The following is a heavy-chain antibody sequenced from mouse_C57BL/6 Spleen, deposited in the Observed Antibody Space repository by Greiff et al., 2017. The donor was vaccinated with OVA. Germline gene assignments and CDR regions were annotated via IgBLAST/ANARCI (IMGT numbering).Heavy chain of an antibody. CDR1: GYTFTSYG. V-gene: IGHV1-81*01. Sequence: QVQLQQSGAELARPGASVKLSCKASGYTFTSYGISWVKQRPGQGLEWIGEIYPRSGNTYYNEKFKGKATLTADKSSSTAYMELRSLTSEDSAVYVCARAGREDYYAMDYWGKGTSVTVSS. CDR2: IYPRSGNT. J-gene: IGHJ4*01. CDR3: ARAGREDYYAMDY.